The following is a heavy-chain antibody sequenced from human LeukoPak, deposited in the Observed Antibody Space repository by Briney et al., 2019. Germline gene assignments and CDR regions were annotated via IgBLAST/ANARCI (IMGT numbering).Heavy chain of an antibody. D-gene: IGHD4-17*01. CDR2: ISSSSSYI. J-gene: IGHJ4*02. CDR1: GFTFSSYS. V-gene: IGHV3-21*01. CDR3: ARDRDYGDASFGY. Sequence: KPGGSLRLSCAASGFTFSSYSMNWVRQAPGKGLEWVSSISSSSSYIYYADSVKGRFTISRDNAKNSLYLQMNSLRAEDTAVYYCARDRDYGDASFGYWGQGTLVTVSS.